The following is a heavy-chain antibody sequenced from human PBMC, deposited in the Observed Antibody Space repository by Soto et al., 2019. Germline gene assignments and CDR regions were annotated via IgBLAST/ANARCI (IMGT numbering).Heavy chain of an antibody. J-gene: IGHJ3*02. V-gene: IGHV4-59*01. Sequence: SETLSLTCTVSGGSISSYYWSWIRQPPGKGLEWIGYIYYSGSTNYNPSLKSRVTISVDTSKNQFSLKLSSVTAADTAVYYCARELWFGVPDAFDIWGQGTMVT. D-gene: IGHD3-10*01. CDR2: IYYSGST. CDR3: ARELWFGVPDAFDI. CDR1: GGSISSYY.